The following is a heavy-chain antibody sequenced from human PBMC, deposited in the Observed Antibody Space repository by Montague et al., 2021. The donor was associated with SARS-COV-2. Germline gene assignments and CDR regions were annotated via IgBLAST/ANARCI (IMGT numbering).Heavy chain of an antibody. J-gene: IGHJ3*02. CDR3: ARVGRGSSWYEVAFDI. Sequence: SETLSLTCTVSGGSINRYSWTWIRQPPGKGLEWIGYIYNSGSTNYNPSLTSRVTISVDTSKNQFSLKLSSVAAADTAVYYCARVGRGSSWYEVAFDIWGQGTMVTVSS. V-gene: IGHV4-59*01. CDR1: GGSINRYS. CDR2: IYNSGST. D-gene: IGHD6-13*01.